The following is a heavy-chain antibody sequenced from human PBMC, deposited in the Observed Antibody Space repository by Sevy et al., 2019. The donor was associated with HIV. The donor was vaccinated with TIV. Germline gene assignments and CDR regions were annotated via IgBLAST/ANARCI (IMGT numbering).Heavy chain of an antibody. CDR1: GFTFSSYG. CDR2: IWYDGSNK. D-gene: IGHD1-26*01. V-gene: IGHV3-33*01. CDR3: AREKSIVELECGWNYYYYYGLDV. Sequence: GGSLRLSCAASGFTFSSYGMHWVRQAPGKGLEWVAVIWYDGSNKYYADSVKGRFTISRDNSENTRYLQMNSLRAEDTAGYYSAREKSIVELECGWNYYYYYGLDVWGQGTTVTVSS. J-gene: IGHJ6*02.